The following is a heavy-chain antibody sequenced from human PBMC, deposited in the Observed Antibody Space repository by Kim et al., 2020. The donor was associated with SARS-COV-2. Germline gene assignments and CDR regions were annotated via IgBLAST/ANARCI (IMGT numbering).Heavy chain of an antibody. Sequence: PQRRVTISVDTPKNQFSLKLSSVTAADTAVYYCARRYSGYDFNYYYYMDVWGKGTTVTVSS. CDR3: ARRYSGYDFNYYYYMDV. D-gene: IGHD5-12*01. V-gene: IGHV4-59*08. J-gene: IGHJ6*03.